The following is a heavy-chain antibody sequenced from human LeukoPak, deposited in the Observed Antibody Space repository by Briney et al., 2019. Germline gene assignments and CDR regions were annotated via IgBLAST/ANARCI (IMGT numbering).Heavy chain of an antibody. CDR2: IIPILGIA. CDR3: ASYLGSSSAGYYGMDV. Sequence: ASVKVSCKASGGTFSSYAISWVRQAPGQGLEWLGRIIPILGIANYAQKFQGRVTITADKSTSTAYMELSSLRSEDTAVYYCASYLGSSSAGYYGMDVWGQGTTVTVSS. J-gene: IGHJ6*02. V-gene: IGHV1-69*04. CDR1: GGTFSSYA. D-gene: IGHD6-13*01.